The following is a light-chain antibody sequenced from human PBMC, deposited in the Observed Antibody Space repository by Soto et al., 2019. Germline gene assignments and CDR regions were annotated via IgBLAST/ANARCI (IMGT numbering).Light chain of an antibody. J-gene: IGKJ3*01. CDR3: QKYSSVPI. V-gene: IGKV1-27*01. CDR1: QDIRNF. Sequence: DIQMTQSPTSLSASVGDRVTITCRASQDIRNFVAWYQQKPGKAPKLVIYAASTLQSGVPSRFSGSGSGTDFTLTINSLQPEDVATYSCQKYSSVPIFGPGTKVEIK. CDR2: AAS.